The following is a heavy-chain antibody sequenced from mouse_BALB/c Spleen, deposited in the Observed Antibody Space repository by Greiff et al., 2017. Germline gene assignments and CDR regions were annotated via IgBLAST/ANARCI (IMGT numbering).Heavy chain of an antibody. Sequence: VQLQQSGPGLVAPSQSLSITCTVSGFSLTGYGVNWVRQPPGKGLEWLGMIWGDGSTDYNSALKSRLSISKDNSKSQVFLKMNSLQTDDTARYYCARDADSSGYLAWFAYWGQGTLVTVSA. CDR1: GFSLTGYG. V-gene: IGHV2-6-7*01. J-gene: IGHJ3*01. CDR2: IWGDGST. CDR3: ARDADSSGYLAWFAY. D-gene: IGHD3-2*01.